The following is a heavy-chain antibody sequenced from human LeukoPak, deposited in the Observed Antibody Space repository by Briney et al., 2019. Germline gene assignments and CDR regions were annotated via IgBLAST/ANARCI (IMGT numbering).Heavy chain of an antibody. J-gene: IGHJ5*01. V-gene: IGHV5-51*01. CDR1: GFNFTAYW. D-gene: IGHD3-22*01. Sequence: GESLKISCKGSGFNFTAYWIAWVRQMPGKGLEWMGISHPNSDTKYSPSFQGQVTISADKSSSTAYLQWNSLKSSDTAMYYCARHQYYYDSSGHYGWFDSWGQGTLVTVSS. CDR3: ARHQYYYDSSGHYGWFDS. CDR2: SHPNSDT.